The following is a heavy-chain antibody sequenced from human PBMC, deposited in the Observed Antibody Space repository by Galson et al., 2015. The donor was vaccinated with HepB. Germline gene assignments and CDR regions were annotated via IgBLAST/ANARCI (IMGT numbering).Heavy chain of an antibody. Sequence: SLRLSCAASGFTFSDHGMLWVRQAPGKGLEWVAVISYAGSNKYYADSVKGRFTISRDNSKNTLYLQMNSLRAEDTAVYYCARNNRGYSYGYYAFNIWGQGTMVTVSS. D-gene: IGHD5-18*01. J-gene: IGHJ3*02. CDR3: ARNNRGYSYGYYAFNI. CDR2: ISYAGSNK. V-gene: IGHV3-30*03. CDR1: GFTFSDHG.